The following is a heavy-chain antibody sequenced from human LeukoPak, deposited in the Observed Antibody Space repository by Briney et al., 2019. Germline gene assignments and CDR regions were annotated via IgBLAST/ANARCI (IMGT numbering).Heavy chain of an antibody. D-gene: IGHD3-22*01. Sequence: GGSLRLSCAVSGITLSNYGMSWVRQAPGKGLEWVAGISDSGGSTNYADSVKGRFTISRDNPKNTLYLQLNSLRAEDTAVYFCAKRGVVIRVILVGFHKEAYYFDSWGQGALVTVSS. CDR3: AKRGVVIRVILVGFHKEAYYFDS. J-gene: IGHJ4*02. CDR1: GITLSNYG. CDR2: ISDSGGST. V-gene: IGHV3-23*01.